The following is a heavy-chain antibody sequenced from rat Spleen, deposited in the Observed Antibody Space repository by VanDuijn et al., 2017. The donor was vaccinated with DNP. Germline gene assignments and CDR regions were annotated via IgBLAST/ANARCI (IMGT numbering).Heavy chain of an antibody. CDR1: GFTFSNYD. V-gene: IGHV5-25*01. CDR2: VGPRGAYT. CDR3: ARHGRVTTVATYWSFDF. J-gene: IGHJ1*01. Sequence: EVRLVESGGGLVQPGRSLKLSCAASGFTFSNYDMAWVRQAPTKGLEWVACVGPRGAYTYYGDSVKGRFTISRDNAKSTLYLQMDSLRSEDTATYFCARHGRVTTVATYWSFDFWGPGTMVTVSS. D-gene: IGHD1-3*01.